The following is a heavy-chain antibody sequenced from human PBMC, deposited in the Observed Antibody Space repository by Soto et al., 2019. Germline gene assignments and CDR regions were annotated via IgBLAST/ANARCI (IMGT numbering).Heavy chain of an antibody. V-gene: IGHV4-59*08. CDR1: GGSISSYY. Sequence: PSETLSLTCTVSGGSISSYYWSWIRQPPGKGLEWIGYVHYSGSTNYNSSLKTRVTISVDRSKNQFSLSLISVTAADTAVYYCARHEDWAHYFDYWGQGILVTVSS. J-gene: IGHJ4*02. CDR2: VHYSGST. D-gene: IGHD2-15*01. CDR3: ARHEDWAHYFDY.